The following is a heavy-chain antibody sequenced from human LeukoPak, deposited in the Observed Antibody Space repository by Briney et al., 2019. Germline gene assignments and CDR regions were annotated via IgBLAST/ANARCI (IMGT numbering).Heavy chain of an antibody. D-gene: IGHD6-19*01. CDR1: GYSISSGYY. CDR2: IYHSGRT. Sequence: SETLSLTCTVSGYSISSGYYWGWIRQPPGKGLEWIGSIYHSGRTFYNPSLKSRVTISVDTSKNQFSLKLSSVTAADTAVYYCARSNGQWLVRGGYYYMDVWGKGTTVTVSS. J-gene: IGHJ6*03. CDR3: ARSNGQWLVRGGYYYMDV. V-gene: IGHV4-38-2*02.